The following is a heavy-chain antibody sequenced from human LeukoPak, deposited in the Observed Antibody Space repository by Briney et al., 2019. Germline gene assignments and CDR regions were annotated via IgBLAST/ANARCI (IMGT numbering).Heavy chain of an antibody. CDR1: GYTFTSYY. J-gene: IGHJ5*02. CDR3: ARGGGSTGYYSS. D-gene: IGHD3-9*01. CDR2: INPSGGST. V-gene: IGHV1-46*01. Sequence: ASVKVSCKASGYTFTSYYMHWVRQAPGQGLEWMGIINPSGGSTSYAQKFQGRVTMTRDMSTSTVYMELSSLRPEGTAVYYCARGGGSTGYYSSWGQGTLVTVSS.